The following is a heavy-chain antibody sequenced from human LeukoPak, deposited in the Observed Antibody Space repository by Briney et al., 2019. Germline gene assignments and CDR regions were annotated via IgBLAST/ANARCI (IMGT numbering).Heavy chain of an antibody. J-gene: IGHJ4*02. CDR1: GYTFTAYY. Sequence: ASVKVSCKASGYTFTAYYIYWVRQAPGQGLEWMGRINPNTGGTNYAQNFQGRVTMTGDTSISTAYMELTRLTSDDTAKYYCAIGPAAAGTFDFWGQGTLATVSS. CDR2: INPNTGGT. V-gene: IGHV1-2*06. CDR3: AIGPAAAGTFDF. D-gene: IGHD6-13*01.